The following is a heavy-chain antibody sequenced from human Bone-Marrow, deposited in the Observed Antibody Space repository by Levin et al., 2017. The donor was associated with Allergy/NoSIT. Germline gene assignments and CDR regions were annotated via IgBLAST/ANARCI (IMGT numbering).Heavy chain of an antibody. CDR2: IIPIVGVT. CDR3: AREIPLGLRSTGFDY. Sequence: SVKVSCRASGGTFSTYTISWVRQAPGQGLEWMGRIIPIVGVTNYAQKFQGRVTISADKSTSTVYIELSSLKSDDTAVYYWAREIPLGLRSTGFDYWGQGTLVSVSS. D-gene: IGHD4-17*01. CDR1: GGTFSTYT. J-gene: IGHJ4*02. V-gene: IGHV1-69*04.